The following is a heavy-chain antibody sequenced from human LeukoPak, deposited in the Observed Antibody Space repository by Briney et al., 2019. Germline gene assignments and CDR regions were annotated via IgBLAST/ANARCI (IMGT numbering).Heavy chain of an antibody. CDR3: ARGSGYYDSSGYCGY. J-gene: IGHJ4*02. D-gene: IGHD3-22*01. CDR2: ISIDGSST. CDR1: GFTFSGFW. Sequence: GGSLRLSCAASGFTFSGFWMHWVRQAPGKGLVWLSRISIDGSSTNYADSVKGRFTISRDNAKNTVFLQMNSLRAEDTAVYYCARGSGYYDSSGYCGYWGQGTLVTVTS. V-gene: IGHV3-74*01.